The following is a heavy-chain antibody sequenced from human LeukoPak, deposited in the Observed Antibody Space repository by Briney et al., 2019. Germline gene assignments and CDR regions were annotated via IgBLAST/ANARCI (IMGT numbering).Heavy chain of an antibody. CDR3: ARDKVIYGTGNIKSRRNYYYYGMDV. CDR1: GFTFSSYA. CDR2: ISYDGSNK. D-gene: IGHD3-10*01. Sequence: PGRSLRLSCAASGFTFSSYAMHWGRQAPGKGLEWVAVISYDGSNKYYADSVKGRFTISRDNSKNTLYLQMNSLRAEDTAVYYCARDKVIYGTGNIKSRRNYYYYGMDVWGQGTTVTVSS. J-gene: IGHJ6*02. V-gene: IGHV3-30-3*01.